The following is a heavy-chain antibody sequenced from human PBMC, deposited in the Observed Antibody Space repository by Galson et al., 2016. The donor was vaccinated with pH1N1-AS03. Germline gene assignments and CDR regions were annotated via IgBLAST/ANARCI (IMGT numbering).Heavy chain of an antibody. D-gene: IGHD4-17*01. CDR2: IYHTGNT. Sequence: ETLSLTCAVSGYSISSGSCWGWIRQPPGKGLEWIGNIYHTGNTYYNPSLRNRVTISVDKSKNQFSLKLSSVTAADTAVYYCARDPLRGDYGGTLFDYWGQGTLVIVSS. CDR1: GYSISSGSC. V-gene: IGHV4-38-2*02. CDR3: ARDPLRGDYGGTLFDY. J-gene: IGHJ4*02.